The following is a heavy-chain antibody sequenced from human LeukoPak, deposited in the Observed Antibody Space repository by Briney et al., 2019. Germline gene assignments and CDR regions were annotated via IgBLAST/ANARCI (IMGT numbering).Heavy chain of an antibody. CDR1: GGSISSGDYY. Sequence: PSETLSLTCTVSGGSISSGDYYWSWIRQPPGKGLDWLGYIYYSGSTYYNPSLTSRVTISVDTSKNQFPLKLSSVTAADTAVYYCPREGHCSSTSCYYYYGMDVWGEGTTVTVSS. J-gene: IGHJ6*04. V-gene: IGHV4-30-4*08. D-gene: IGHD2-2*01. CDR3: PREGHCSSTSCYYYYGMDV. CDR2: IYYSGST.